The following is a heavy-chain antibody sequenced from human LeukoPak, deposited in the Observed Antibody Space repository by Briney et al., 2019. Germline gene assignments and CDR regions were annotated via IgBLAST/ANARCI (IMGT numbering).Heavy chain of an antibody. V-gene: IGHV1-46*01. CDR1: GYTFTSYY. J-gene: IGHJ4*02. D-gene: IGHD3-16*01. CDR3: ARDLGPLDY. Sequence: GASVNVSCTASGYTFTSYYMHWVRQAPGQGLEWMGIINPSGGSTSYAQKLQGRVTMTRDTSTSTVYMELSSLRSEDTAVYYCARDLGPLDYWGQGTLVTVSS. CDR2: INPSGGST.